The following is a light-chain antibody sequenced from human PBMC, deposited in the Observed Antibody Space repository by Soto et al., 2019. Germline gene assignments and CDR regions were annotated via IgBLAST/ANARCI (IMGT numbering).Light chain of an antibody. CDR3: KQYDDSIT. V-gene: IGKV3-20*01. Sequence: EIVLTQSPDTLSLSPGESATLSCRASQSVSSNYLAWYQQKPGRAPRLLIYGASNRATGIPYRFSGSGSGTDFTLSISRLEPEDFAVFYCKQYDDSITFGQGTRLKIE. CDR1: QSVSSNY. J-gene: IGKJ5*01. CDR2: GAS.